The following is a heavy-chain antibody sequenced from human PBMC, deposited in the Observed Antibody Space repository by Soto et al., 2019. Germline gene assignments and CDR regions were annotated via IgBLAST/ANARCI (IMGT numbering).Heavy chain of an antibody. V-gene: IGHV4-59*11. Sequence: SETLSLTCTVSGGSISSHYWSWIRQPPGQGLEWIGYVYYIGSTNYNPSLKSRVTMSVDTSKSQFSLKLSSVTAADTAVYYCAIEPVTIFVVGRNNWFDSWGQGTLVTVSS. J-gene: IGHJ5*01. CDR2: VYYIGST. CDR1: GGSISSHY. D-gene: IGHD3-3*01. CDR3: AIEPVTIFVVGRNNWFDS.